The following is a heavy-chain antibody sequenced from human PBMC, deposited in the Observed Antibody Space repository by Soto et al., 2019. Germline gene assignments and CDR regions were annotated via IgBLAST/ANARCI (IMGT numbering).Heavy chain of an antibody. V-gene: IGHV1-69*01. CDR3: ARYRPNYYGSGSSVYGMDV. CDR1: GGTFSSYA. D-gene: IGHD3-10*01. J-gene: IGHJ6*02. CDR2: IIPIFGTA. Sequence: QVQLVQSGAEVKKPGSSVKVSCKASGGTFSSYAISWVPQAPGQGLEWMGGIIPIFGTANYAQKFKGRVTITADESTSTAYMELSSLRAEDTAVYYCARYRPNYYGSGSSVYGMDVWGQGTTVTVSS.